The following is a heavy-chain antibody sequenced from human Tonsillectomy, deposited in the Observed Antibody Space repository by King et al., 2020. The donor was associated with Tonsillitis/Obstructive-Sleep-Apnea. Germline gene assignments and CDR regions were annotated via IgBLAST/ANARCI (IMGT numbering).Heavy chain of an antibody. J-gene: IGHJ4*02. CDR3: ARGSGYCSGGSCYHYFDC. CDR1: GGTFSSYA. CDR2: IIPIFGTA. Sequence: QLVQSGAEVKKPGSSVKVSCKASGGTFSSYAISWVRQAPGQGRVWLGGIIPIFGTANDAQKFQGGVTITADESTSTAYMEVSSLRAEDTALYYCARGSGYCSGGSCYHYFDCWGQGTLVTVSS. V-gene: IGHV1-69*12. D-gene: IGHD2-15*01.